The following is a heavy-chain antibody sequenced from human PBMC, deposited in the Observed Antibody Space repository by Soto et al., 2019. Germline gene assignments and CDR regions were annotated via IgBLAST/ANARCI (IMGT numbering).Heavy chain of an antibody. V-gene: IGHV4-39*01. CDR2: IYYSGST. CDR3: ARLGRIYSNFDY. J-gene: IGHJ4*02. CDR1: GGSISSSSYY. Sequence: SETLSLTCRVSGGSISSSSYYWGWIRQPPGKGLEWIGSIYYSGSTYYNPSLKSRVTISVDTSKNQFSLKLSSVTAADTAVYYCARLGRIYSNFDYWGQGTLVTVSS. D-gene: IGHD4-4*01.